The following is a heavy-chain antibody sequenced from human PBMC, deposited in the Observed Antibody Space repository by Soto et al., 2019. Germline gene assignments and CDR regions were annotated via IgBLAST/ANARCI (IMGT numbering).Heavy chain of an antibody. CDR2: IFHVGTA. Sequence: PESLSLTCAVSVLSVASGNGVTGGRQAPEMGLEYIGDIFHVGTANYYPSFERRVAMSVDTSRNQFSLKLTAVTAADTAVYFCARLVYEARLNYKYFAVWAPGPLVTVPQ. CDR3: ARLVYEARLNYKYFAV. J-gene: IGHJ4*02. D-gene: IGHD6-6*01. V-gene: IGHV4-4*01. CDR1: VLSVASGNG.